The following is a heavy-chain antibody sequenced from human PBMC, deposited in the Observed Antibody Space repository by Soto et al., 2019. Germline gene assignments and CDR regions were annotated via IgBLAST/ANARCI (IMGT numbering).Heavy chain of an antibody. D-gene: IGHD3-10*01. Sequence: QVQLVQSGAEVKKPGASVKVSCKASGYTFISYGFSWVRQAPGQGLEWMGWISPYNGNTNYAQKLQGRVTMTTDTSTSTVYMELRSLTSDDTAVYYCARGGTMVRGVPDYFGMDVWGQGTTVTVSS. CDR3: ARGGTMVRGVPDYFGMDV. CDR1: GYTFISYG. CDR2: ISPYNGNT. J-gene: IGHJ6*02. V-gene: IGHV1-18*01.